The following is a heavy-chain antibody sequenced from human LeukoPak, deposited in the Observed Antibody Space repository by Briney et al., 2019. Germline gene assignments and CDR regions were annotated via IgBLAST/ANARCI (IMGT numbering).Heavy chain of an antibody. CDR3: AKELDTMFFDY. CDR2: AGWAGGTT. Sequence: GGSLRLSCATSGFNFDRYTIHWVRQAPGKGLEWVSLAGWAGGTTFYSDSVRGRFTISRDSGRKSVYLQMNSLTTDNTAFYFCAKELDTMFFDYWGQGALVTVSS. J-gene: IGHJ4*02. CDR1: GFNFDRYT. D-gene: IGHD3-10*02. V-gene: IGHV3-43*01.